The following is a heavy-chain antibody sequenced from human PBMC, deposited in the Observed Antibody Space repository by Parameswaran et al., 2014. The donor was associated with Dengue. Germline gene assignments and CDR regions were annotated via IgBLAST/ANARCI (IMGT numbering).Heavy chain of an antibody. CDR2: ISSSGTTI. J-gene: IGHJ3*02. V-gene: IGHV3-11*01. Sequence: VRQMPGKGLEWVSYISSSGTTIYYADSVKGRFTISRDNAKNSLYLQMNSLRAEDTAVYYCARLYPDAFDIWGQGTMVTVSS. CDR3: ARLYPDAFDI. D-gene: IGHD2-8*01.